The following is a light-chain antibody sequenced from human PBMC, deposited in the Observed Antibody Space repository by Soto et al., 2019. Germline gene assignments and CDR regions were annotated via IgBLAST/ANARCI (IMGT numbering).Light chain of an antibody. J-gene: IGKJ1*01. CDR2: KAS. V-gene: IGKV1-5*03. CDR3: QQYDTSWT. CDR1: QSISSW. Sequence: DIQMTQSPSTLSASVGDRVTITCRASQSISSWLAWYQQKPGKAPKLLIYKASSLESGVPSRFSGSGSGTEFTLTISRLQTDDFATYYCQQYDTSWTFGQGTEVEVK.